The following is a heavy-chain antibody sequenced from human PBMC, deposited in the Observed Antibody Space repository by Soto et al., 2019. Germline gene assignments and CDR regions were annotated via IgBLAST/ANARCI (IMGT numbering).Heavy chain of an antibody. J-gene: IGHJ6*03. CDR3: AIRTGDPCYYYMDF. CDR1: GFTVSSNY. Sequence: GGSLRLSCAASGFTVSSNYMSWVRQAPGKGLEWVSVIYSGGSTYYADSVKGRFTISRDNSKNTLYLQRNSLRAEDTAVYYCAIRTGDPCYYYMDFWGKGTAGTVSS. D-gene: IGHD7-27*01. V-gene: IGHV3-53*01. CDR2: IYSGGST.